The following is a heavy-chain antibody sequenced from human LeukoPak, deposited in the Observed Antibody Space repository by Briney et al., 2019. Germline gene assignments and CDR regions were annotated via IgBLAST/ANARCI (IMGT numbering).Heavy chain of an antibody. D-gene: IGHD3-10*01. CDR3: ARRASQYYYGSGPYYYFDY. V-gene: IGHV4-34*01. CDR2: INHSGST. Sequence: SETLSLTCAVYGGSFSGYYWSWIRQPPGKGLEWIGEINHSGSTNYNPSLKSRVTISVDTSKNQFSLKLSSVTAADTAVYYCARRASQYYYGSGPYYYFDYWGQGTLVTVSS. J-gene: IGHJ4*02. CDR1: GGSFSGYY.